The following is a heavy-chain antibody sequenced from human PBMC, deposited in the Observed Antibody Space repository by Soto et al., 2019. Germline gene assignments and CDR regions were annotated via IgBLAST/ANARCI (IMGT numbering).Heavy chain of an antibody. Sequence: GASVKVSCKASGGTFSSYAISWVRQAPGQGLEWMGGIIPIFGTANYAQKFQGRVTITADESTSTAYMELSSLRSEDTAVYYCASRDFWSGYSGKYYYYYYGMDVWGQGTTVTVSS. V-gene: IGHV1-69*13. J-gene: IGHJ6*02. CDR1: GGTFSSYA. CDR2: IIPIFGTA. CDR3: ASRDFWSGYSGKYYYYYYGMDV. D-gene: IGHD3-3*01.